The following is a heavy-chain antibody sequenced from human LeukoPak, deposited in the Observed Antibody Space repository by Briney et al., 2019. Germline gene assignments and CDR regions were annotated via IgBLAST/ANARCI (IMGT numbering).Heavy chain of an antibody. V-gene: IGHV3-74*01. J-gene: IGHJ4*02. Sequence: GGSLRLSCAASGFTFSTYWMHWVRQAPGKGLVRVSRISSDGSNTNYADSVKGRFTISRDNANNTLYLQMNSLRAEDTAVYYCVLVSLTPGWGRGTLVTVSS. CDR3: VLVSLTPG. CDR2: ISSDGSNT. CDR1: GFTFSTYW. D-gene: IGHD3-3*02.